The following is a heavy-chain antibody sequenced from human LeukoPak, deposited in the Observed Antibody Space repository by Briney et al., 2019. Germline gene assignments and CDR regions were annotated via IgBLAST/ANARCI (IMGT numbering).Heavy chain of an antibody. CDR2: ISYDGSNK. Sequence: GRSLRLSCEASGFTFSSYGMHWVRQAPGKGLEWVALISYDGSNKYYPDSVKGRFTISRDNSKNTLYLQMNSLRGEDTAVYYCAKEDSSNCGLDYWGQGTLVTVSS. CDR3: AKEDSSNCGLDY. D-gene: IGHD6-13*01. J-gene: IGHJ4*02. V-gene: IGHV3-30*18. CDR1: GFTFSSYG.